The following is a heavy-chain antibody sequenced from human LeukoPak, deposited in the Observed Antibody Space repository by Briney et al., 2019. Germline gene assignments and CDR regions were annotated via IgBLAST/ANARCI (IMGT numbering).Heavy chain of an antibody. J-gene: IGHJ4*02. CDR1: GGSFDNSYC. D-gene: IGHD5-12*01. Sequence: PSETLSLSCTVSGGSFDNSYCWTWVRQAPGKRLEWIATIYSSEFTYYNPSLRSRVTISGDTSKNLFSLKLTSVTAADTAVYYCARGQYSGDDKVIFDNWGQGTLVTVSS. V-gene: IGHV4-39*02. CDR3: ARGQYSGDDKVIFDN. CDR2: IYSSEFT.